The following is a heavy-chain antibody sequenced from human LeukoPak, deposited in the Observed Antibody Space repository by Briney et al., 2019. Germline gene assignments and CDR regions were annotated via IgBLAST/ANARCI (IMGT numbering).Heavy chain of an antibody. CDR1: GFTFSSYE. V-gene: IGHV3-23*01. CDR2: ISGSGGST. J-gene: IGHJ4*02. CDR3: AKDRGYCSGGSCYSSYYFDY. D-gene: IGHD2-15*01. Sequence: LSGGSLRLSCAASGFTFSSYEMNWVRQAPGKGLEWVSAISGSGGSTNYADSVKGRFTISRDNSKNTLYLQMNSLRGEDTAVYYCAKDRGYCSGGSCYSSYYFDYWGQGTLVTVSS.